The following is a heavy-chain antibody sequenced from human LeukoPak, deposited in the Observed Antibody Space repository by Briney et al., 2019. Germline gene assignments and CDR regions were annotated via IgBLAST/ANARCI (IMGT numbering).Heavy chain of an antibody. J-gene: IGHJ4*02. V-gene: IGHV4-59*01. Sequence: PSETLSLTCSVSGGSISSYYWSWIRQPPGKGLEWIGYIFHSGITNNNPSLKSRVTISEDRSKNQLSLRLSSVTAADTAVYYCASTHAGRYYSTFDYWGQGTLVSVSS. CDR3: ASTHAGRYYSTFDY. D-gene: IGHD1-26*01. CDR1: GGSISSYY. CDR2: IFHSGIT.